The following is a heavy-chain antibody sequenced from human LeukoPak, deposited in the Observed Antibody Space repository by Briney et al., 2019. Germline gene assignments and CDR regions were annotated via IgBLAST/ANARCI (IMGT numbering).Heavy chain of an antibody. CDR2: INHSGST. J-gene: IGHJ4*02. Sequence: ASETLSLTCAVYGGSFSGYYWSWIRQPPGKGLEWIGEINHSGSTNYNPSLKSRVTISVDTSKNQFSLKLSSVTAADTAVYSCARRMEIWGQGTLVTVSS. CDR1: GGSFSGYY. V-gene: IGHV4-34*01. CDR3: ARRMEI. D-gene: IGHD2-8*01.